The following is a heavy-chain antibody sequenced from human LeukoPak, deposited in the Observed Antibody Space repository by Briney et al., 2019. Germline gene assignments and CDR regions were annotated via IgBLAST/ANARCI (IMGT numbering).Heavy chain of an antibody. D-gene: IGHD6-13*01. Sequence: ASVKVSCKASGYTFTGYYMNWVRQAPGQGLEWMGRINPNSGGTNYAQKFQGRVTMTRDTSISTAYMELSRLRSDDTAVYYCARGSGYSSSWYYYGDNSNYYYMDVWGKGTTVTVSS. CDR2: INPNSGGT. J-gene: IGHJ6*03. CDR1: GYTFTGYY. V-gene: IGHV1-2*06. CDR3: ARGSGYSSSWYYYGDNSNYYYMDV.